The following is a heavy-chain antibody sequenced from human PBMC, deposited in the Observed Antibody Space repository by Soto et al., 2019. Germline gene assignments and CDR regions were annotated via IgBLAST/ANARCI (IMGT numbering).Heavy chain of an antibody. Sequence: EVQLVESGGGLVKAGGSLRLSCAASGFTFSSYIMNWVRQAPGRGLEWVSSIDDSSRYIYYADSMKGRFTVSRDNAKNSLVLQINSLRDEDTAVDYCAREGVGPDYGESFDYWGQGTLLTVSS. CDR2: IDDSSRYI. CDR1: GFTFSSYI. J-gene: IGHJ4*02. V-gene: IGHV3-21*02. CDR3: AREGVGPDYGESFDY. D-gene: IGHD4-17*01.